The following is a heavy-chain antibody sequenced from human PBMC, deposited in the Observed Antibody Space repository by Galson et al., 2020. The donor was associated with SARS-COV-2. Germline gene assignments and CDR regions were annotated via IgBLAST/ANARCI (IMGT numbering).Heavy chain of an antibody. Sequence: ASVKVSCKASGYTFTGYYMHWVRQAPGQGLEWMGWINPNSGGTNYAQKFQGRVTMTRDTSISTAYMELSRLRSDDTAVYYWPREPHVAYYYDSSRAFDIWCQGTMVTVSS. CDR1: GYTFTGYY. CDR2: INPNSGGT. CDR3: PREPHVAYYYDSSRAFDI. D-gene: IGHD3-22*01. V-gene: IGHV1-2*02. J-gene: IGHJ3*02.